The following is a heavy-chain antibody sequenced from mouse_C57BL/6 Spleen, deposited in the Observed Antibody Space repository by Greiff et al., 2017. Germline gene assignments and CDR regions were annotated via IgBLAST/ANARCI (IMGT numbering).Heavy chain of an antibody. V-gene: IGHV1-59*01. Sequence: QVQLQQSGAELVRPGTSVKLSCKASGYTFTGYWMHWVKQRPGQGLEWIGGIDPSDSYTNYTQKFKGKATLTVDTSSSTAYMQRSSLASEDSAVYYCARKGVISTDYFDYWGQGTTLTVSS. J-gene: IGHJ2*01. CDR2: IDPSDSYT. D-gene: IGHD1-1*01. CDR3: ARKGVISTDYFDY. CDR1: GYTFTGYW.